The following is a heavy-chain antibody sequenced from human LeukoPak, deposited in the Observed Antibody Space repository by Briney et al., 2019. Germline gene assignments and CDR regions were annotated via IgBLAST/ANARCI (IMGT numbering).Heavy chain of an antibody. V-gene: IGHV4-59*08. CDR2: IYYRGST. Sequence: TSDTLSLTRSVSGVSISIFYWSWLPPPPGKGLEWMGYIYYRGSTNYNHSLKSRVTTSGDTPKNQCSLLLSTVTAADTAVYYCARRMTTLTNSLDPWGQGILVTVSS. J-gene: IGHJ5*02. CDR3: ARRMTTLTNSLDP. D-gene: IGHD4-11*01. CDR1: GVSISIFY.